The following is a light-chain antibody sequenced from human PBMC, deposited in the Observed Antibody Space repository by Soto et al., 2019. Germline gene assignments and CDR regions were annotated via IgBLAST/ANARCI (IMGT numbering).Light chain of an antibody. CDR1: SSDVGTCDD. CDR2: EVT. J-gene: IGLJ1*01. CDR3: SSYTIGSTYV. V-gene: IGLV2-14*01. Sequence: QSVLTQPASVSASPGQSITISCTGTSSDVGTCDDVSWYRQHPGKAPRLLIYEVTNRPSGVSNRFSGSKSGDTASLTISGLQAEDEGDYYCSSYTIGSTYVFGSGTKVTVL.